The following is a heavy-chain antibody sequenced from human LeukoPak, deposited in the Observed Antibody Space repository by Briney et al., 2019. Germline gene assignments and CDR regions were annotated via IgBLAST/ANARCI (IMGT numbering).Heavy chain of an antibody. V-gene: IGHV1-2*02. CDR3: ARDTAAAGTLVWFDP. J-gene: IGHJ5*02. CDR2: INPNSGGT. Sequence: ASVKVSCKASGYTFTGYYMHWVRQAPGQGLEWMGWINPNSGGTNYAQKFQGRVTMTRGTSISTAYMELSRLRSDDTAVYYCARDTAAAGTLVWFDPWGQGTLVTVSS. CDR1: GYTFTGYY. D-gene: IGHD6-13*01.